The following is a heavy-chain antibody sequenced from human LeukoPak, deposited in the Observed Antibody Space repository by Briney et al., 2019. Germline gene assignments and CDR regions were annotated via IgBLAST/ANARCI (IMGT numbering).Heavy chain of an antibody. CDR3: AADPWQQLAYYYYGMDV. CDR1: GFTFTSSA. J-gene: IGHJ6*02. V-gene: IGHV1-58*01. D-gene: IGHD6-13*01. CDR2: IVVGSGNT. Sequence: ASVKVSCKASGFTFTSSAVQWVRQARGQRLEWIGWIVVGSGNTNYAQKFQEGVTITRDMSTSTAYMELSSLRSEDTAVYYCAADPWQQLAYYYYGMDVWGQGTTVTVSS.